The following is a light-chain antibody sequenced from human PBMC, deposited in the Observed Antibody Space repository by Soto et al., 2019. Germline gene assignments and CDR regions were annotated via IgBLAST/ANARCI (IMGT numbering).Light chain of an antibody. J-gene: IGKJ5*01. V-gene: IGKV3-15*01. CDR1: QSVDSK. CDR2: GAS. Sequence: EIVMTQSPATLSVSPGERATLSCRASQSVDSKLAWYQQKPGQGPRLLVSGASSRATGVPARFSGSGSGTEFTLTISSVQSEDFAVYYCQQSDNWPPVFGQGTRLEIK. CDR3: QQSDNWPPV.